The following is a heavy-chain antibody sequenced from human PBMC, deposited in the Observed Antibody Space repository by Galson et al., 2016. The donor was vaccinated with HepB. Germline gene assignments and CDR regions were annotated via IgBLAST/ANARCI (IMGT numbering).Heavy chain of an antibody. D-gene: IGHD1-7*01. CDR1: GLTFDTYW. V-gene: IGHV3-7*01. CDR2: LNRDGGRK. Sequence: SLRLSCAASGLTFDTYWMNWVRQAPGKGLEWMANLNRDGGRKYYADSVRGRFTISRDNAKESVYLQMNSLRAEDKAVYFCAKWNFSSDLWGQGTVVTVSS. J-gene: IGHJ3*01. CDR3: AKWNFSSDL.